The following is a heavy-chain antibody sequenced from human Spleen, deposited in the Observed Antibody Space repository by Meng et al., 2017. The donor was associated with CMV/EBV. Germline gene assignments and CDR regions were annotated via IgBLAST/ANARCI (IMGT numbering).Heavy chain of an antibody. V-gene: IGHV4-34*01. Sequence: SETLSLTCAVYGGSFSGYYWSWIRQPPGKGLEWIGEINHSGSTNYNPSLKSRVTISVDTSKNQFSLKLSSVTAADTAVYYCARGRTTRYYYYGMDVWGQGTTVTVSS. J-gene: IGHJ6*02. CDR1: GGSFSGYY. CDR2: INHSGST. D-gene: IGHD4-11*01. CDR3: ARGRTTRYYYYGMDV.